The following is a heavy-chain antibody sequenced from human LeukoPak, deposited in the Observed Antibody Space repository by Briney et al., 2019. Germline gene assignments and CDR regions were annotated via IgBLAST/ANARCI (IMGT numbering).Heavy chain of an antibody. J-gene: IGHJ4*02. CDR2: ISPTGGTP. Sequence: GGSLRLSCAASGFSVGDNYMSWVRQAPGKGLEWVSTISPTGGTPYYADSVKGRFTISRDNSKNTLYLQMNSLRAEDTAVYYCAKRIAAPPRSFDYWGQGILVTVSS. CDR3: AKRIAAPPRSFDY. V-gene: IGHV3-23*01. CDR1: GFSVGDNY. D-gene: IGHD6-6*01.